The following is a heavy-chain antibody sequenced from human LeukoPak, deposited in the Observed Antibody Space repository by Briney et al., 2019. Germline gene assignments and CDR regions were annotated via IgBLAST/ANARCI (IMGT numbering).Heavy chain of an antibody. D-gene: IGHD2-2*02. Sequence: PSETLSLTCTVSGGSMSSSSYYWGWIRQPPGKGLEWIGSLYYSGSTYYNPSPKSRVTISVDTSKNQFSLRLSSVTAADTAVYYCARHTYRFWFDPWGQGTLVTVSS. CDR1: GGSMSSSSYY. V-gene: IGHV4-39*01. J-gene: IGHJ5*02. CDR2: LYYSGST. CDR3: ARHTYRFWFDP.